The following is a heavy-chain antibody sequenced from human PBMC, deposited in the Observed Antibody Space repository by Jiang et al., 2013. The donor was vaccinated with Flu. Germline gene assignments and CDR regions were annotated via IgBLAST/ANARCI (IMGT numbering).Heavy chain of an antibody. CDR2: INTNTGNP. CDR3: ARGGRIMVRGVKPFDY. D-gene: IGHD3-10*01. V-gene: IGHV7-4-1*02. J-gene: IGHJ4*02. CDR1: GYGFISFA. Sequence: QSGSELKKPGASVKVSCKASGYGFISFAINWVRQAPGQGLEWMGWINTNTGNPTYAQGFTGRFVFSLDTSVSTAYLQISSLKAEDTAVYYCARGGRIMVRGVKPFDYWGQGTLVTVSS.